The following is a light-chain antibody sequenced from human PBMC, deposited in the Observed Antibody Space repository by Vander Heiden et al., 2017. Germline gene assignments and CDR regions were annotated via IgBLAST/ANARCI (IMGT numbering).Light chain of an antibody. CDR2: DTS. J-gene: IGKJ2*01. CDR1: QSVSRN. CDR3: QQYSDWPRT. Sequence: EIVMTQPPATLSVSPGEGATLSCRAGQSVSRNLAWYQQRPGQAPRLLIYDTSIRAAGIPGRFSGTGSGTDFTLTINSLQSEDFAVYYCQQYSDWPRTFGQGTKLDI. V-gene: IGKV3-15*01.